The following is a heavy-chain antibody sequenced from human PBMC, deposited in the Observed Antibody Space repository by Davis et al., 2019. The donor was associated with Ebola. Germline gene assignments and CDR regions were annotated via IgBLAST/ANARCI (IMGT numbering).Heavy chain of an antibody. V-gene: IGHV4-34*01. D-gene: IGHD4-17*01. J-gene: IGHJ5*02. CDR1: GFSLSAYY. CDR2: IRPGGST. CDR3: ARTALTSVTDSGLGYNYFGP. Sequence: ESLKIPCAASGFSLSAYYMAWIRQPPGKGLEWLGEIRPGGSTNYSPSLKNRLTMSMDTSKNQVSLKLKSVTAADSAVYYCARTALTSVTDSGLGYNYFGPWGQGTLVTVSS.